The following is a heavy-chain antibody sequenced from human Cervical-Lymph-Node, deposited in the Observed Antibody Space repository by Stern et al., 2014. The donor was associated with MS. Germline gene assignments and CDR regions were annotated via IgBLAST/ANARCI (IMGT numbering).Heavy chain of an antibody. D-gene: IGHD3-10*01. CDR1: GFNVSSYA. Sequence: VQLGESGGGVVQPGRSLRLSCAATGFNVSSYAMQWVRQAPGKGLEWVAVISYDGSQAYYADSVKGRFTISRDNSKKTLFLQMNSLRLEDTADYYCARDLLWFGEFDWGAMDVWGHGTTVTVSS. CDR2: ISYDGSQA. J-gene: IGHJ6*02. CDR3: ARDLLWFGEFDWGAMDV. V-gene: IGHV3-30-3*01.